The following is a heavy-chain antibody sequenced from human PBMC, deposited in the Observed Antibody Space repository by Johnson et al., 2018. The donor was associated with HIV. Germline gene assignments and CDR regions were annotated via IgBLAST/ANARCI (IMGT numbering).Heavy chain of an antibody. CDR2: IRYDGTKK. D-gene: IGHD6-6*01. CDR3: ARDSEIAARRKRGAFDI. J-gene: IGHJ3*02. CDR1: GFTFSSYG. V-gene: IGHV3-30*02. Sequence: VQLVESGGGVVQPGGSLRLSCAASGFTFSSYGMHWVRQAPGKGLEWVAFIRYDGTKKYYGGSVRGRFTISRDNSKNTLYLQMNSLRAEDTAVYYCARDSEIAARRKRGAFDIWGQGTMVTVSS.